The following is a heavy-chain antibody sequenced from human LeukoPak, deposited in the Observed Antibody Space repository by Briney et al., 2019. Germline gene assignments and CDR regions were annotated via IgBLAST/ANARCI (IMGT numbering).Heavy chain of an antibody. V-gene: IGHV1-8*01. CDR3: ARGRGIAAAIGY. D-gene: IGHD6-13*01. J-gene: IGHJ4*02. Sequence: ASVKVSCKASGYTFTSYDINWVRQATGQGLEWMGWMNPNSGNTGYAQKFQGRVTMTRNTSISTAYMELSSLRSEGTAVYYCARGRGIAAAIGYWGQGTLVTVSS. CDR1: GYTFTSYD. CDR2: MNPNSGNT.